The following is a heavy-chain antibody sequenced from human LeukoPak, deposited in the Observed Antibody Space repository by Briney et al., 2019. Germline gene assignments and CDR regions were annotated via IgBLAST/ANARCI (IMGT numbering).Heavy chain of an antibody. D-gene: IGHD6-13*01. Sequence: VASVKVSCKASGGTFSSYAISWVRQAPGQGLEWMGGIIPIFGTANYAQKFQGRVTITTDESTSTAYMELSSLRSEDTAVYYCATKGYSSSWYYFDYWGQGTLVTVSS. V-gene: IGHV1-69*05. CDR1: GGTFSSYA. J-gene: IGHJ4*02. CDR3: ATKGYSSSWYYFDY. CDR2: IIPIFGTA.